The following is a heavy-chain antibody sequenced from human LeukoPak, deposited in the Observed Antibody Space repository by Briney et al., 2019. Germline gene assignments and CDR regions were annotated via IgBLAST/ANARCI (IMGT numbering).Heavy chain of an antibody. CDR3: AKGGCSGGSCYSAYYYYGMDV. CDR1: GFTFSSYW. CDR2: ISGSGGST. Sequence: PGGSLRLSCAASGFTFSSYWMSWVRQAPGKGLEWVSAISGSGGSTYYADSVKGRFTISRDNSKNTLYLQMNSLRAEDTAVYYCAKGGCSGGSCYSAYYYYGMDVWGQGTTVTVSS. V-gene: IGHV3-23*01. J-gene: IGHJ6*02. D-gene: IGHD2-15*01.